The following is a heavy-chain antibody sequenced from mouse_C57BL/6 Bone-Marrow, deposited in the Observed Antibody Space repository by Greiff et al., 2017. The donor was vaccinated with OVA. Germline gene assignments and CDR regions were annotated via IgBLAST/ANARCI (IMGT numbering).Heavy chain of an antibody. CDR3: ASIYYYGSSYVEKNY. Sequence: VQLQQSGPELVKPGASVKISCKASGYTFTDYYMNWVKQSHGKSLEWIGDINPNNGGTSYNQKFKGKATLTVDKSSSTAYMELRSLTSEDSAVYYCASIYYYGSSYVEKNYWGQGTTLTVSS. J-gene: IGHJ2*01. D-gene: IGHD1-1*01. V-gene: IGHV1-26*01. CDR2: INPNNGGT. CDR1: GYTFTDYY.